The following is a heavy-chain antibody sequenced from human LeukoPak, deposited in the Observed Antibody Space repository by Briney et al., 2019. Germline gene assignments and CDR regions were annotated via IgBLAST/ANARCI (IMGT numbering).Heavy chain of an antibody. D-gene: IGHD3-3*01. CDR1: GFTFSDYY. Sequence: GGSLRLSCAASGFTFSDYYMSWIRQAPGKGLEWVSVIYSGGSTYYADSVKGRFTISRDNSKNTLYLQMNSLRAEDTAVYYCARGITSLRYYYGMDVWGQGTLVTVSS. J-gene: IGHJ6*02. V-gene: IGHV3-53*01. CDR3: ARGITSLRYYYGMDV. CDR2: IYSGGST.